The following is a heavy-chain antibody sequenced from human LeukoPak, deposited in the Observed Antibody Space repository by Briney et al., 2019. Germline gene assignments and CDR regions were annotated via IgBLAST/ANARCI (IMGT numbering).Heavy chain of an antibody. Sequence: PGGSLRLSCAASGFTFSSYSMNWVRQAPGKGLEWVSYISGSSSYTNYAYSVKGRFSISRDNAKKSLYLQMNSLRAEDTAVYYCARHGYSYGPGFDYWGQGTLVTVSS. D-gene: IGHD5-18*01. CDR1: GFTFSSYS. CDR3: ARHGYSYGPGFDY. CDR2: ISGSSSYT. J-gene: IGHJ4*02. V-gene: IGHV3-21*05.